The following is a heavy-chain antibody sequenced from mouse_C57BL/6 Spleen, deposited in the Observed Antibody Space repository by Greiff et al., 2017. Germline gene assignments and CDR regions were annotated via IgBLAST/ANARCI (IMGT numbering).Heavy chain of an antibody. CDR3: AREGGLRQSYYFDY. D-gene: IGHD2-4*01. Sequence: VQVVESGAELVRPGTSVKVSCKASGYAFTNYLIEWVKQRPGQGLEWIGVINPGSGGTNYNEKFKGKATLTADKSSSTAYMQLSSLTSEDSAVYFCAREGGLRQSYYFDYWGQGTTLTVSS. CDR2: INPGSGGT. J-gene: IGHJ2*01. CDR1: GYAFTNYL. V-gene: IGHV1-54*01.